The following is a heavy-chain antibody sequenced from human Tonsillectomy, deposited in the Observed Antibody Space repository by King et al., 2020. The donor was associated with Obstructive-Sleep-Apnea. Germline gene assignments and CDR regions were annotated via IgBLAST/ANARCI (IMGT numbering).Heavy chain of an antibody. D-gene: IGHD2-15*01. CDR3: ARDRPYCSGGSCYRGGSDY. J-gene: IGHJ4*02. CDR1: GGSISSSSYY. CDR2: IYYSGST. V-gene: IGHV4-39*07. Sequence: MQLQESGPGLVKPSETLSLTCTVSGGSISSSSYYWGWIRQPPGKGLEWIGSIYYSGSTYYNPSLKSRVTISVDTSKNQFSLKLSSVTAADTAGYYCARDRPYCSGGSCYRGGSDYWGQGTLVTVSS.